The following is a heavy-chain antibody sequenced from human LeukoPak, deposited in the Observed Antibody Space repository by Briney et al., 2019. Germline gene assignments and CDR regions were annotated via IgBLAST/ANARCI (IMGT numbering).Heavy chain of an antibody. CDR1: GFTFSSYG. CDR2: ISSSSSTV. V-gene: IGHV3-48*01. D-gene: IGHD4-17*01. Sequence: GGSLRLSCAASGFTFSSYGMNWVRRAPGKGLEWISYISSSSSTVYYADSVRGRFSVSRDNAKNSVYLQMNSLRVEDTAVYYCARGVSTVFNPVDYWGQGTLVTVSS. J-gene: IGHJ4*02. CDR3: ARGVSTVFNPVDY.